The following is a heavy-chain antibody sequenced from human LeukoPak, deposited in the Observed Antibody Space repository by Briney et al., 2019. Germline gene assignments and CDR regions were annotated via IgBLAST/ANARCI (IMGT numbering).Heavy chain of an antibody. CDR1: GLTFSTNS. CDR3: ASSDDFWSGYLNY. D-gene: IGHD3-3*01. J-gene: IGHJ4*02. Sequence: GGSLRLSCAAAGLTFSTNSMNWVRQAPGKGLEWVSYISSSGSTIYYADSVKGRFTISRDNAKNSLYLQMNSLRAEDTAVYYCASSDDFWSGYLNYWGQGTLVTVSS. CDR2: ISSSGSTI. V-gene: IGHV3-48*04.